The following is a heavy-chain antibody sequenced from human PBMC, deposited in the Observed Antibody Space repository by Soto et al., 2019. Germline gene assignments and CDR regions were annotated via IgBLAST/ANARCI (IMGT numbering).Heavy chain of an antibody. CDR2: VYISLCP. D-gene: IGHD3-3*01. V-gene: IGHV4-4*07. CDR3: ARGQRFSDWFDP. Sequence: SETLSLTCTVSGGSMSSYYWTWIRQPAGKGLEWIGRVYISLCPHYNPSLKSRVTISLDTSKNQFSFRLLSVTDADTAGYYCARGQRFSDWFDPWGQGTLVTVSS. J-gene: IGHJ5*02. CDR1: GGSMSSYY.